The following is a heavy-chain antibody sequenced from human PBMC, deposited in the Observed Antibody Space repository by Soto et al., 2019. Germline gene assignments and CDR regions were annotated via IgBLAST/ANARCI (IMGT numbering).Heavy chain of an antibody. V-gene: IGHV4-31*03. CDR3: ARAPIPNWNYYGMDG. Sequence: QVQLQESGPGLVKPSQTVSLTCTVSGHSVISGGYHWSWVRLHPGKGLEWIGNIYYSGSTWYNPSLKSRLTISLDSSKNQFSLTVNSVTAADTAVYYCARAPIPNWNYYGMDGWGQGTTVTVSS. CDR2: IYYSGST. J-gene: IGHJ6*02. CDR1: GHSVISGGYH. D-gene: IGHD1-1*01.